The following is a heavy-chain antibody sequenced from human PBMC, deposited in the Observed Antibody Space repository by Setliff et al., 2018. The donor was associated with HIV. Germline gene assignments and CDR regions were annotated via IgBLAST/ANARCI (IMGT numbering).Heavy chain of an antibody. Sequence: ASVKVSCKASGYTFTSYYMHWVRQAPGQGLEWMGIINPSGGSTSYAQKFQGRVTMTRDTSTSTVYMELSSLRSEDTAVYYCASTSDLYSSGWYYAYWGQGTLVTAPQ. D-gene: IGHD6-19*01. V-gene: IGHV1-46*01. J-gene: IGHJ4*02. CDR3: ASTSDLYSSGWYYAY. CDR2: INPSGGST. CDR1: GYTFTSYY.